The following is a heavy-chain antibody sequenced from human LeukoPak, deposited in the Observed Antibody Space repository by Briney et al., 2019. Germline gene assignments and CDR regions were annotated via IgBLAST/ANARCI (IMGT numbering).Heavy chain of an antibody. Sequence: PGGSLRLSCAASGFTFSSCGMHWVRQAPGKGLEWVAVISYDGSNKYYADSVKGRFTISRDNSKNTLYLQMNSLRAEDTAVYYCAKDPGSSWYDYWGQGTLVTVSS. CDR2: ISYDGSNK. V-gene: IGHV3-30*18. CDR3: AKDPGSSWYDY. D-gene: IGHD6-13*01. CDR1: GFTFSSCG. J-gene: IGHJ4*02.